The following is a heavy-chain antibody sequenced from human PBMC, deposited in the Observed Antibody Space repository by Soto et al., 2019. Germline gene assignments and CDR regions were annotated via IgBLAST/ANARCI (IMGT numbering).Heavy chain of an antibody. CDR1: GFTFGSYA. J-gene: IGHJ6*04. V-gene: IGHV3-23*01. CDR3: AKFRGPSYSYYAMEV. D-gene: IGHD3-16*01. Sequence: EVQLLESGGGLVQPGGSLRLSCAASGFTFGSYAMNWLRQAPGRGRECVSFISGSGRTTYYADSVKGRFTVSRDNSKNTLYLQMNSLRAEDTALYYCAKFRGPSYSYYAMEVWGKGTTVTVSS. CDR2: ISGSGRTT.